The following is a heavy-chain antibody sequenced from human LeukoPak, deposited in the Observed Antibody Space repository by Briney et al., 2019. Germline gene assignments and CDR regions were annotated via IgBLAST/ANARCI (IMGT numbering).Heavy chain of an antibody. CDR1: GFTFSSYA. V-gene: IGHV3-23*01. Sequence: PGGSLRLSCAASGFTFSSYAMSWVRQAPGKGLEWVSAISGSGGSTYYADSVKGRFTISRDNSKNTLYLQMNSLRAEDTAVYYCAKTRTGEKWIQLWLREHYLDYWGQGTLVTVSS. CDR2: ISGSGGST. CDR3: AKTRTGEKWIQLWLREHYLDY. J-gene: IGHJ4*02. D-gene: IGHD5-18*01.